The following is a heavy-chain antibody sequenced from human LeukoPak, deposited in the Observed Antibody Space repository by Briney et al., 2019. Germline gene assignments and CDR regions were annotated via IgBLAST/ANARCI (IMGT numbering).Heavy chain of an antibody. J-gene: IGHJ3*02. CDR3: ASYCSGGSCYPYDAFDI. Sequence: ASVKVSCKASGYTFTSYGISWVRQAPRQGLEWMGWISAYNGNTNYAQKLQGRVTMTTDTSTSTAYMELRSLRSDDTAVYYCASYCSGGSCYPYDAFDIWGQGTMVTVSS. V-gene: IGHV1-18*04. D-gene: IGHD2-15*01. CDR2: ISAYNGNT. CDR1: GYTFTSYG.